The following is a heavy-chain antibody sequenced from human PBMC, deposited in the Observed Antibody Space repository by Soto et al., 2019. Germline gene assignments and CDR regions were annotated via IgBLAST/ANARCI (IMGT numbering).Heavy chain of an antibody. Sequence: GGSLRLSCAASGFTFSSYSMNWVRQAPGKGLEWVSSISSSSSYLYYADSVKGRFTISRDNAKNSLYLQMNSLRAEDTAVYYCARATTIFGVVPTPYDYWGQGTLVTVSS. CDR2: ISSSSSYL. CDR1: GFTFSSYS. V-gene: IGHV3-21*01. CDR3: ARATTIFGVVPTPYDY. D-gene: IGHD3-3*01. J-gene: IGHJ4*02.